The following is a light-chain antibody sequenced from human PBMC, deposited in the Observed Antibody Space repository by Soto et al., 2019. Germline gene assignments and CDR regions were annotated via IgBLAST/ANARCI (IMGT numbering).Light chain of an antibody. CDR3: QQSYSTPIT. CDR1: QSISSY. J-gene: IGKJ5*01. CDR2: AAS. V-gene: IGKV1-39*01. Sequence: DIQMTQSPSSLSASVGDRVTITCRASQSISSYLNWYQQKPGKAPKLLIYAASSLQSGVPSRFSGSGSGTDFTLTISSLQPEEFATYYGQQSYSTPITFGQGTRLEIK.